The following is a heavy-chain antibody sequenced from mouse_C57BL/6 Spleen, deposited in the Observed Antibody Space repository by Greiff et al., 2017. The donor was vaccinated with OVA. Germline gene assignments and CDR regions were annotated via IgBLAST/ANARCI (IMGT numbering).Heavy chain of an antibody. J-gene: IGHJ3*01. CDR3: ARDLPMFAY. CDR2: ISDGGSYT. V-gene: IGHV5-4*01. Sequence: VQRVESGGGLVKPGGSLKLSCAASGFTFSSYAMSWVRQTPEKRLEWVATISDGGSYTYYPDNVKGRFTISRDNAKNNLYLQMSHLKSEDTAMYYCARDLPMFAYWGQGTLVTVSA. CDR1: GFTFSSYA.